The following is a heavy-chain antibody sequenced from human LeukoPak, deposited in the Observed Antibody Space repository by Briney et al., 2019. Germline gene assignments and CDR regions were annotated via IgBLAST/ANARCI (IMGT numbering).Heavy chain of an antibody. CDR1: GGSISSSSYY. CDR2: IYYSGST. CDR3: ARDPSPYVWGTYRHHAFDI. V-gene: IGHV4-39*07. Sequence: SETLSLTCTVSGGSISSSSYYWGWIRQPPGKGLEWIGSIYYSGSTYYNPSLKSRVTISVDTSKNQFSLKLTPVTAADTAVYYCARDPSPYVWGTYRHHAFDIWGQGTMVTVSS. D-gene: IGHD3-16*02. J-gene: IGHJ3*02.